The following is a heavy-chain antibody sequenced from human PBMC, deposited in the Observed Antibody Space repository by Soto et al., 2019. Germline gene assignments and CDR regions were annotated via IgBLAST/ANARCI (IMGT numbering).Heavy chain of an antibody. D-gene: IGHD2-15*01. V-gene: IGHV4-34*01. CDR2: INHSGST. CDR3: ARAPGSDIVVVVAATSYYGMDV. CDR1: GGCFSGYS. J-gene: IGHJ6*02. Sequence: EALSLSAADDGGCFSGYSGCMIRQPPGKGLEEIGEINHSGSTNYNPSLKSRVTISVDTSKNQFSLKLSSVTAEDRHVYYCARAPGSDIVVVVAATSYYGMDVWGQGTTVTISS.